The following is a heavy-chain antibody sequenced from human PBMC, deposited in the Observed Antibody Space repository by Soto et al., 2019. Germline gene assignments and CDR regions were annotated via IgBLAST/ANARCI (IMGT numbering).Heavy chain of an antibody. Sequence: VASVKVSCKASGGTFSSYAISWVRQAPGQGLEWMGGIIPIFGTANYAQKFQGRVTITADESTSTAYMELSSLRSEDTAVYYCARIPYDNSGTIFDYWGQGTLVTVS. D-gene: IGHD3-22*01. CDR3: ARIPYDNSGTIFDY. V-gene: IGHV1-69*13. CDR2: IIPIFGTA. CDR1: GGTFSSYA. J-gene: IGHJ4*02.